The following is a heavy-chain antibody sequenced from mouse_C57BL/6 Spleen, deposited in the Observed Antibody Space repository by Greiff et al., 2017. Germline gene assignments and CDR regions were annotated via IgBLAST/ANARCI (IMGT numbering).Heavy chain of an antibody. CDR1: GYTFTSYW. CDR3: ARSGGLYSNFGGFAY. V-gene: IGHV1-69*01. CDR2: IDPSDSYT. J-gene: IGHJ3*01. D-gene: IGHD2-5*01. Sequence: QVQLQQPGAELVMPGASVKLSCKASGYTFTSYWMHWVKQRPGQGLEWIGEIDPSDSYTNYNQKFKGKSPLTVDKSSSTAYMQLSSLTSEDSAVYYGARSGGLYSNFGGFAYWGQGTLVTVSA.